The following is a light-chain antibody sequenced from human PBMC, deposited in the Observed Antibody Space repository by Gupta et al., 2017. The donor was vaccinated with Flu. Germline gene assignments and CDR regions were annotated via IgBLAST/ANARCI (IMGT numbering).Light chain of an antibody. CDR2: GAS. CDR1: QSISKY. Sequence: VGDRVTITCRASQSISKYLNWYQQKPGKGPKLLIYGASSLRSGVPSRFSGSESGTDFTLTISSLQPEDFATYYCQQGYRTLTFGQGTRLEIK. CDR3: QQGYRTLT. V-gene: IGKV1-39*01. J-gene: IGKJ5*01.